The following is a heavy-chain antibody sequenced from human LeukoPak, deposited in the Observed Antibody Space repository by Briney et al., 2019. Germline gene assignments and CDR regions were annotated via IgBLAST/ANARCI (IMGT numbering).Heavy chain of an antibody. V-gene: IGHV3-23*01. CDR2: ISGSGGST. D-gene: IGHD6-19*01. Sequence: QPGGSLRLSCAASGFTFSSYAMCWVRQAPGKGLEWVSAISGSGGSTYYADSVMGRFTISRDNSKNTLYLQMNRLRAEDAAVYYCAKDGSEAGFYYYYYYMDVWGKGTTVTVSS. J-gene: IGHJ6*03. CDR1: GFTFSSYA. CDR3: AKDGSEAGFYYYYYYMDV.